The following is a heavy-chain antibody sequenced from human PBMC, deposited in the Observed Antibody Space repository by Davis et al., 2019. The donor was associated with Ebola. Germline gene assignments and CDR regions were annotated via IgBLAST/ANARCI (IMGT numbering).Heavy chain of an antibody. V-gene: IGHV4-59*08. CDR2: IYYSGST. CDR1: GGSISSYY. Sequence: MPSETLSLTCTVSGGSISSYYWSWIRQPPGKGLEWIGYIYYSGSTNYNPSLKSRVTISVDTSKNQFSLKLSSVTAADMAVYYCARLGGYCSSTSCSDYYYYGMDVWGQGTTVTVSS. D-gene: IGHD2-2*01. J-gene: IGHJ6*02. CDR3: ARLGGYCSSTSCSDYYYYGMDV.